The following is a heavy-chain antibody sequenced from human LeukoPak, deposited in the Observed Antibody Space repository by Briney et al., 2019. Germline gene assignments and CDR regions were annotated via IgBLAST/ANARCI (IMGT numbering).Heavy chain of an antibody. J-gene: IGHJ5*02. Sequence: GASVKVSCKVSGYTLTELSMHWVRQAPGQGLEWMGWINPNSGGTNYAQKFQGRVTMTRDTSISTAYMELSRLRSDDTAVYYCARGDHYYGSGKVCWFDPWGQGTLVTVSS. CDR2: INPNSGGT. V-gene: IGHV1-2*02. CDR3: ARGDHYYGSGKVCWFDP. D-gene: IGHD3-10*01. CDR1: GYTLTELS.